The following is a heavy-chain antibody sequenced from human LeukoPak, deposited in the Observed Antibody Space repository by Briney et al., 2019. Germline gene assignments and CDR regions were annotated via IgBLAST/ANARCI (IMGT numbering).Heavy chain of an antibody. CDR2: ITPSGGI. V-gene: IGHV1-46*01. Sequence: ASVKVSCKASGYTFSNYDMNWVRQAPGQGLEWMGMITPSGGISYAQKFQGRVTMTRDMSTNTVYMELSSLRSEDTAVYYCARVDSTSPHELDYWGHGTLVTVSS. CDR1: GYTFSNYD. CDR3: ARVDSTSPHELDY. J-gene: IGHJ4*01. D-gene: IGHD3-22*01.